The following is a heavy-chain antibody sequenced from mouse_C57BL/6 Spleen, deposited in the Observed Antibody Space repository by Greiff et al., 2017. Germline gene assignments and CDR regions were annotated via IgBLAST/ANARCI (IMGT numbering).Heavy chain of an antibody. J-gene: IGHJ2*01. CDR3: SNDYGSSYGD. Sequence: QVQLQQPGAELVKPGASVKLSCKASGYTFTSYWMHWVKQRPGQGLEWIGMIPPNDGSTNYNEKFKSKATLTVDKSSGTAYMQLSSLTSEDASCDNCSNDYGSSYGDWGQGTTVTVSS. D-gene: IGHD1-1*01. CDR1: GYTFTSYW. CDR2: IPPNDGST. V-gene: IGHV1-64*01.